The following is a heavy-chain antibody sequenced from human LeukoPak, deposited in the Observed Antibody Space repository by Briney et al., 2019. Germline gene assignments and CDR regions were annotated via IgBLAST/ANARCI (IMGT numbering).Heavy chain of an antibody. V-gene: IGHV1-3*01. J-gene: IGHJ6*02. CDR1: GYTFTSYA. CDR2: INAGNGNT. CDR3: ARGDVYCSSTSCYAWDGGYYGMDV. Sequence: SVKVSCKASGYTFTSYAMHWVRQAPGQRLEWMGWINAGNGNTKYSQKFQGRVTITRDTSASTAYMELSSLRSEDTAVYYCARGDVYCSSTSCYAWDGGYYGMDVWGQGTTVTVSS. D-gene: IGHD2-2*01.